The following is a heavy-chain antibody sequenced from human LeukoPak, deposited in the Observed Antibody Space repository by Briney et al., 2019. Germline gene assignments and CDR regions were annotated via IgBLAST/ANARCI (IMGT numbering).Heavy chain of an antibody. CDR3: ARAFQSLGGLSLPDY. Sequence: ASVKVSCKASGYTFTSYAMNWVRQAPGQGLEWMGWINTNTGNPTYAQGFTGRFVFSLDTSVSTTYLQISNLKAEDTAVYYCARAFQSLGGLSLPDYWGQGTLVTVSS. CDR2: INTNTGNP. D-gene: IGHD3-16*02. CDR1: GYTFTSYA. J-gene: IGHJ4*02. V-gene: IGHV7-4-1*02.